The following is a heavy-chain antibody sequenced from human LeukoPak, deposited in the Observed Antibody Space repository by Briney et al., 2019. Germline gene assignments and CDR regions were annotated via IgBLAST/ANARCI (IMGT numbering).Heavy chain of an antibody. J-gene: IGHJ5*02. D-gene: IGHD2-2*02. CDR3: ARGAPAAIIWFDP. CDR1: GGSISSGGYY. Sequence: SETLSLTCTVSGGSISSGGYYWSWIRQHPGKGLEWIGYIYYSGSTYYNPSLKSRVTISVDTSKNQFSLKLSSVTAADTAVYYCARGAPAAIIWFDPSGQGTLVTVSS. CDR2: IYYSGST. V-gene: IGHV4-31*03.